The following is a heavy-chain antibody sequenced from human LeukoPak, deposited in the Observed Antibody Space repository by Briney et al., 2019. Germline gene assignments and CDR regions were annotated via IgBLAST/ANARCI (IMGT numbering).Heavy chain of an antibody. CDR1: GFTFDDYA. Sequence: GGSLRLSCAASGFTFDDYAMHWIRQAPGKGLEWVSLISWDGGSSYYADSVKGRFTISRDNSKNSLYLQVNSLRAEDTALYYCAKDRADSGSYSYFDYWGQGTLVTVSS. V-gene: IGHV3-43D*03. J-gene: IGHJ4*02. D-gene: IGHD1-26*01. CDR2: ISWDGGSS. CDR3: AKDRADSGSYSYFDY.